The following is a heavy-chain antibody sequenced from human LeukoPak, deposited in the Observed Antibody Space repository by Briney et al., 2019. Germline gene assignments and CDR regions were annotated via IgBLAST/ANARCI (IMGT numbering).Heavy chain of an antibody. CDR1: GGSISSYY. CDR2: IYYSGST. J-gene: IGHJ6*03. CDR3: ARDSGYSYGSTSSYMDV. Sequence: PSETLSLTCTVSGGSISSYYWSWIRQPPGKGLEWIGYIYYSGSTNYNPSLKSRVTISVDTSKNQFSLKLSSVTAADTAVYYCARDSGYSYGSTSSYMDVWGKGTTVTVSS. D-gene: IGHD5-18*01. V-gene: IGHV4-59*01.